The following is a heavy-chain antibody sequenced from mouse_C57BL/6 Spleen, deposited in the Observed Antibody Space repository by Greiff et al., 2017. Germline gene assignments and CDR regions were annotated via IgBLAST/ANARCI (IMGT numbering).Heavy chain of an antibody. Sequence: VQLQQSGTVLARPGASVKMSCKTSGYTFTSYWMHWVKQRPGQGLEWIGAIYPGNSDTSYNQKFKGKAKLTAVTSASTAYMELSSLTNEDSAVYYGTRGYYDYDWGAWFAYWGQGTRVTVSA. CDR3: TRGYYDYDWGAWFAY. V-gene: IGHV1-5*01. D-gene: IGHD2-4*01. J-gene: IGHJ3*01. CDR1: GYTFTSYW. CDR2: IYPGNSDT.